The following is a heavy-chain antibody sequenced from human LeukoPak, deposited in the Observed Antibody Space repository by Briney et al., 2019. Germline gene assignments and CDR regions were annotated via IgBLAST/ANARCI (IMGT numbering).Heavy chain of an antibody. Sequence: GASVKVSCKASGGTFSSYAISWVRQAPGQGLGWMGGIIPIFGTANYAQKFQGRVTITADESTSTAYMELSSLRSEDTAVYYCARDTEETSSSWYLGFQQYGMDVWGQGTTVTVSS. D-gene: IGHD6-13*01. J-gene: IGHJ6*02. V-gene: IGHV1-69*13. CDR1: GGTFSSYA. CDR2: IIPIFGTA. CDR3: ARDTEETSSSWYLGFQQYGMDV.